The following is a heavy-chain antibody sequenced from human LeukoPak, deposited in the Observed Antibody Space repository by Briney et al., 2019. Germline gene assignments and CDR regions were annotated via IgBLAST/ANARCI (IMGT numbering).Heavy chain of an antibody. Sequence: PSETLSLTCAVYGGSFSDYYWSWIRQPPGKGLEWIGEINHSGSTNYNPSLKSRVTISVDTSKNQFSLKLSSVTAADTAVYYCARSGRGYYYYMDVWGKGTTVTISS. J-gene: IGHJ6*03. V-gene: IGHV4-34*01. CDR1: GGSFSDYY. D-gene: IGHD3-10*01. CDR3: ARSGRGYYYYMDV. CDR2: INHSGST.